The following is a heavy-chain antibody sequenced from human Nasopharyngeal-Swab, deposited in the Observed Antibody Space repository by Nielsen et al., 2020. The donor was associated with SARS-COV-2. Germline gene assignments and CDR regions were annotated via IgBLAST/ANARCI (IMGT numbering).Heavy chain of an antibody. CDR3: AKEAGGRTNSGLDY. CDR1: EFIFSNYA. CDR2: VANDGSFK. Sequence: GGSLRLSCAASEFIFSNYAMHWVRQAPGKGLEWVAVVANDGSFKHYADSVKGRFTISRDDSKNTLSLQMNSLRPEDTAVFYCAKEAGGRTNSGLDYWGQGTLVTVSP. D-gene: IGHD1-7*01. J-gene: IGHJ4*02. V-gene: IGHV3-30-3*01.